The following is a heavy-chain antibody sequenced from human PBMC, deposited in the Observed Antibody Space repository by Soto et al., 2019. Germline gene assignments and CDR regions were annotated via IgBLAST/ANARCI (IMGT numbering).Heavy chain of an antibody. D-gene: IGHD2-2*01. CDR1: GGTFSSYA. J-gene: IGHJ4*02. CDR2: IIPIFGTA. Sequence: QVQLVQSGAEVKKPGSSVKVSCKASGGTFSSYAISWVRQAPGQGLEWMGGIIPIFGTANYAQKFQGRVTITADESRSTVYMELSSLRSEDTAVYDCARDFGVVSAAEGGYWGQGTLVTVSS. V-gene: IGHV1-69*01. CDR3: ARDFGVVSAAEGGY.